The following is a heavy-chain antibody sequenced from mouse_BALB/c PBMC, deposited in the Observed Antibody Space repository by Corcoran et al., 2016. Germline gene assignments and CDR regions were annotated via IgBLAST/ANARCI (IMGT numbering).Heavy chain of an antibody. CDR1: GYTFTSYV. Sequence: EVQLQQSGPELVKPGASVKMSCKASGYTFTSYVMHWVKQKPGQGLEWIGYINPYNDGTKYNEKFKGKATLTSDKSSSTAYTELSSLTSDDSAVYYCAREGSDGYFVRYYYFDYWGQGTTLTVSS. D-gene: IGHD2-3*01. CDR3: AREGSDGYFVRYYYFDY. V-gene: IGHV1S136*01. CDR2: INPYNDGT. J-gene: IGHJ2*01.